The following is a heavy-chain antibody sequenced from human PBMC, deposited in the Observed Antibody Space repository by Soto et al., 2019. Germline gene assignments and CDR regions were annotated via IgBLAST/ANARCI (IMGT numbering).Heavy chain of an antibody. V-gene: IGHV1-69*01. CDR2: IIPIFGTA. CDR3: ARCCATYYDILSDYYYGMDV. D-gene: IGHD3-9*01. Sequence: QVQLVQSGAEVQKPGSSVKVSCKASGGTFSSYAISWVRQAPGQGLEWMGGIIPIFGTANYAQKFQGRVTITADESTSTAYMELSSLSSEDTAVYYCARCCATYYDILSDYYYGMDVWGQGTTVTVSS. J-gene: IGHJ6*02. CDR1: GGTFSSYA.